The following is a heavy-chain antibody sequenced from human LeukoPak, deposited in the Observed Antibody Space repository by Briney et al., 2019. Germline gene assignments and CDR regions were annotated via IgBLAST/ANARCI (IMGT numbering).Heavy chain of an antibody. J-gene: IGHJ5*02. CDR2: IYYSGTT. D-gene: IGHD2-2*01. CDR1: SDSISSYY. CDR3: ARLQYCSGTSCYWFDP. V-gene: IGHV4-59*12. Sequence: SETLSLTCTVSSDSISSYYWSWIRQPPGKGLEWLGYIYYSGTTKYNPSLKSRVTISVDTSKNQFSLRLSSVTAADTAVYYCARLQYCSGTSCYWFDPWGQGTLVTVSS.